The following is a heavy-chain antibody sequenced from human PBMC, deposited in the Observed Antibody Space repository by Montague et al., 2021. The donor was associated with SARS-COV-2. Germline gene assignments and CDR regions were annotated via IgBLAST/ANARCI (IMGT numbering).Heavy chain of an antibody. CDR2: ISSSSSYT. CDR3: ARPPGRYYDSSGYSTYAFDI. D-gene: IGHD3-22*01. V-gene: IGHV3-11*06. CDR1: GFTFSDYY. J-gene: IGHJ3*02. Sequence: SLRLSCAASGFTFSDYYMSWIRQAPGKGLEWVSYISSSSSYTNYADSVKGRFTISRDNAKNSLYLQMNSLRAEDTAVYYCARPPGRYYDSSGYSTYAFDIRGPGTLVTVSS.